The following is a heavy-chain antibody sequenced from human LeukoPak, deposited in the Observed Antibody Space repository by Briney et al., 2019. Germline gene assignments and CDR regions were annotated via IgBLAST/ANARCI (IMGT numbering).Heavy chain of an antibody. CDR2: ISYDGSNK. D-gene: IGHD3-22*01. V-gene: IGHV3-30-3*01. CDR3: ARDQGYYDSSGYYYHRAFDI. J-gene: IGHJ3*02. CDR1: GFTFSSYA. Sequence: GGSLRLSCAASGFTFSSYAMHWVRQAPGKGLEWVAVISYDGSNKYYADSVKGRFTISRDNSKNTLYLQMSSLRAEDTAVYYCARDQGYYDSSGYYYHRAFDIWGQGTMVTVSS.